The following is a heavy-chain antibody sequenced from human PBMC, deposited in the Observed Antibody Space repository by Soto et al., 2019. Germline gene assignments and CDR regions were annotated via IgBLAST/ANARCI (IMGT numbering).Heavy chain of an antibody. J-gene: IGHJ3*01. CDR2: IFGSGAPT. CDR1: GFTFIHYA. Sequence: EVQLLESGGGLVQPGGSLRLSCAASGFTFIHYAMSWVRQAPGKGLQWVSTIFGSGAPTHYADSVKGRFGISRDNSNNMLFLEMNSLKDEDTAVYYCTREASSWGFAFDLWGQGPRVAVSS. D-gene: IGHD3-16*01. V-gene: IGHV3-23*01. CDR3: TREASSWGFAFDL.